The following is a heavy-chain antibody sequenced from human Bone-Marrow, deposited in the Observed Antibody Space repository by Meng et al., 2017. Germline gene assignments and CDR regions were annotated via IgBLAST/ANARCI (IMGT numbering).Heavy chain of an antibody. CDR1: GYTPSSDG. Sequence: QGQRVQSGAEVKKPGASVKVSCAASGYTPSSDGFRWVRQAPGQGLEWLGWINTYNGKTDYAQKFQGRITMTTDTFTSTGYMELRNLRSDDTAVYYCATRGNPYLNCWGQGTLVTVSS. J-gene: IGHJ4*02. CDR2: INTYNGKT. CDR3: ATRGNPYLNC. V-gene: IGHV1-18*01.